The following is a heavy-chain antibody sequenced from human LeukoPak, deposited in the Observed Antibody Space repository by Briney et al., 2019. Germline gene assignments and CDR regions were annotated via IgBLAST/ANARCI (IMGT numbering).Heavy chain of an antibody. V-gene: IGHV4-39*01. D-gene: IGHD6-19*01. CDR1: GGSISSSDYY. CDR3: ATFSSGWPQYFQH. CDR2: IYYSGST. Sequence: PSETLSLTCTVSGGSISSSDYYWGWIRQPPGKGLEWIGSIYYSGSTYYNPSLKSRVTISVDTSKNQFSVKLTSVTAADTAVYYCATFSSGWPQYFQHWGQGTLVTVSS. J-gene: IGHJ1*01.